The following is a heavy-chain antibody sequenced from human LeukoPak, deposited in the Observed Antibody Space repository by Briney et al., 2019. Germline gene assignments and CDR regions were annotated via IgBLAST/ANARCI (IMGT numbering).Heavy chain of an antibody. CDR2: ISSSSSTI. V-gene: IGHV3-48*01. Sequence: GGSLRLSCAASGFTFSSYSMNWVRQAPGKGLEWVSYISSSSSTIYYADSVKGRFTISRDNAKNSLYLQMNSLRAEDTAVYYCAKDVIAVAPRYYYGMDVWGQGTTVTVSS. J-gene: IGHJ6*02. CDR3: AKDVIAVAPRYYYGMDV. CDR1: GFTFSSYS. D-gene: IGHD6-19*01.